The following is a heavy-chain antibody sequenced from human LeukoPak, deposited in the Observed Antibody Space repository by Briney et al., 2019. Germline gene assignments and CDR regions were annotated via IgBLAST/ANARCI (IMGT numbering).Heavy chain of an antibody. J-gene: IGHJ4*02. V-gene: IGHV3-11*01. CDR3: ARESKGLSVPFDF. CDR1: GFTFSDHY. CDR2: ISDDGRAI. D-gene: IGHD2-2*01. Sequence: GGSLRLSCAASGFTFSDHYMSWIRQAPGKGLEWLCYISDDGRAIYYADSVKGRFTLSRDNSKNSLSLLMSSLRAEDTAVYYCARESKGLSVPFDFWGQGTLVTVSS.